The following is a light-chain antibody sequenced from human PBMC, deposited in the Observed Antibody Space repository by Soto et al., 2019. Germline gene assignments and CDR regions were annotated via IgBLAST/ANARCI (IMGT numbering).Light chain of an antibody. Sequence: QSVLTQSPSVSAAPGEKVSISCSGGSSNIGSNYVSWYQQLPGAAPKLLIYDNNKRPSGIPDRFSGSTSGTSATLGITGLQTGDEADYYCGTWDSSLPVSVVFGGGTKLTVL. J-gene: IGLJ2*01. CDR3: GTWDSSLPVSVV. CDR2: DNN. CDR1: SSNIGSNY. V-gene: IGLV1-51*01.